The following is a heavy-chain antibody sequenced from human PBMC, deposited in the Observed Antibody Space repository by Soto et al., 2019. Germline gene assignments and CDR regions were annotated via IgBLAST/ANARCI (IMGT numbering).Heavy chain of an antibody. CDR3: VKPDMRGSGFYYFHY. V-gene: IGHV4-39*01. D-gene: IGHD6-19*01. J-gene: IGHJ4*02. CDR2: FFYGGST. CDR1: GASISTSNYY. Sequence: SETLSLTCNVSGASISTSNYYWGWVRQPPGKRLEWLGSFFYGGSTSYDPSLEGRLTMSVDTSKNQFSLMLRSVTAADTAVYYCVKPDMRGSGFYYFHYWGRGILVTVSS.